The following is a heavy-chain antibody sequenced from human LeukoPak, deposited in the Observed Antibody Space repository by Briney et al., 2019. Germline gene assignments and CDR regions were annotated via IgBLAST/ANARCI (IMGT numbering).Heavy chain of an antibody. V-gene: IGHV1-69*04. Sequence: SVKVSCKASGGTFSSYAISWVRQAPGQGLEWMGRIIPILGIANYAQKFQGRVTITADKSTSTAYMELSSLRSEDTAAYYCARDRGVVPAAFDYWGQGTLVTVPS. D-gene: IGHD2-2*01. J-gene: IGHJ4*02. CDR1: GGTFSSYA. CDR3: ARDRGVVPAAFDY. CDR2: IIPILGIA.